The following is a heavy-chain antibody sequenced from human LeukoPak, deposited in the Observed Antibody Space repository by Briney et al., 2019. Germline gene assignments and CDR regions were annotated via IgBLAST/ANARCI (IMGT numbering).Heavy chain of an antibody. V-gene: IGHV3-11*01. CDR3: AKITGHHYDFWSGDYYYYYGMDV. Sequence: GGSLRLSCAASGFTFSDYYMSWIRQIPGRGLEWISFISNSDNTMYYADSVKGRFTISRDNAKNSLYLQMNSLRAEDTAVYYCAKITGHHYDFWSGDYYYYYGMDVWGQGTTVTVSS. D-gene: IGHD3-3*01. CDR2: ISNSDNTM. J-gene: IGHJ6*02. CDR1: GFTFSDYY.